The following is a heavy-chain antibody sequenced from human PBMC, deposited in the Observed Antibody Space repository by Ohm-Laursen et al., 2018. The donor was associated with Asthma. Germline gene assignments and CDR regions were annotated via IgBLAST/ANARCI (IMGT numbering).Heavy chain of an antibody. Sequence: RSLRLSCTASGFTFSRYAMHWVRQAPGKGLEWVAVISYDGSNKYYADSVKGRFTISRDNSKNTLYLQMNSLRAEDTAVYYCARDPYYSSSWIYYYYGMDVWGQGTTVTVSS. D-gene: IGHD6-13*01. CDR3: ARDPYYSSSWIYYYYGMDV. CDR2: ISYDGSNK. CDR1: GFTFSRYA. V-gene: IGHV3-30-3*01. J-gene: IGHJ6*02.